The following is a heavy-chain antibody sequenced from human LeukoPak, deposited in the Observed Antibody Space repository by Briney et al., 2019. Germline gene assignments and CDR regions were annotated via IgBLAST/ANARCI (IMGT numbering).Heavy chain of an antibody. J-gene: IGHJ4*02. Sequence: PGGSLRLSCAASGFTFSSYAMSWVRQAPGKGLEWVSVISGSGGSTYYADSVKGRFTISRDNSKNTLYLQMNSLRAEDTAVFYCAKVDFWSGYYKAYWGQGTLVTVSS. CDR2: ISGSGGST. D-gene: IGHD3-3*01. CDR3: AKVDFWSGYYKAY. V-gene: IGHV3-23*01. CDR1: GFTFSSYA.